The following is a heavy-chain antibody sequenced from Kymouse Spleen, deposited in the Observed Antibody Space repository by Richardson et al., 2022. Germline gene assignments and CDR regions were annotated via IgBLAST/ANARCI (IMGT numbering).Heavy chain of an antibody. J-gene: IGHJ3*02. CDR3: ARVYSSSPPDAFDI. D-gene: IGHD6-6*01. CDR2: INHSGST. CDR1: GGSFSGYY. V-gene: IGHV4-34*01. Sequence: QVQLQQWGAGLLKPSETLSLTCAVYGGSFSGYYWSWIRQPPGKGLEWIGEINHSGSTNYNPSLKSRVTISVDTSKNQFSLKLSSVTAADTAVYYCARVYSSSPPDAFDIWGQGTMVTVSS.